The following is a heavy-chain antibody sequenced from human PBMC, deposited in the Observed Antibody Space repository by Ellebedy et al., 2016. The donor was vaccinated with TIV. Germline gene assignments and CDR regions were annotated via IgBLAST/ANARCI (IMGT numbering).Heavy chain of an antibody. D-gene: IGHD1/OR15-1a*01. J-gene: IGHJ5*02. CDR3: ARDTRFIDQQHNWFDP. CDR2: ITSSGSPT. Sequence: GESLKTSCAASGFIFSDYYMIWIRQAPGKGLECVSYITSSGSPTYYADSVRGRFTISRDNAKNSLYLQMNSLRAEDTAVYFCARDTRFIDQQHNWFDPWGQGTLVTVSS. CDR1: GFIFSDYY. V-gene: IGHV3-11*01.